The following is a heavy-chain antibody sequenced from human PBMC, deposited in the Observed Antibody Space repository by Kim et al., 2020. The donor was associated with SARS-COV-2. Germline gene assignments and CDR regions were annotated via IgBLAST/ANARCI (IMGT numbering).Heavy chain of an antibody. J-gene: IGHJ4*02. Sequence: YAVSVKSRITITPDTSKSQFSLQLNSVTPEDTAVYYCARDQIAVAGSFDYWGQGTLVTVSS. D-gene: IGHD6-19*01. CDR3: ARDQIAVAGSFDY. V-gene: IGHV6-1*01.